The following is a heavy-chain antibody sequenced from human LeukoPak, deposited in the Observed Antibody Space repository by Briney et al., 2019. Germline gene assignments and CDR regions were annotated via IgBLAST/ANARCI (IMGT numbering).Heavy chain of an antibody. D-gene: IGHD3-16*01. CDR1: VSSISSSFDY. V-gene: IGHV4-39*01. CDR3: ARHYGP. Sequence: SESLSLTWTVSVSSISSSFDYWAWIRQPPGKGLEWIGSIYESGSAYYNASLKSRITTSVDTSENQFSLKLTSVTAADTAVYYCARHYGPWGQGTLVTVSS. CDR2: IYESGSA. J-gene: IGHJ5*02.